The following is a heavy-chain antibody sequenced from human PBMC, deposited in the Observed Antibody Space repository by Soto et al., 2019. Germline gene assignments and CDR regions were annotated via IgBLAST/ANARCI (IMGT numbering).Heavy chain of an antibody. CDR2: ISPDGGNK. CDR1: GFTFSKYG. J-gene: IGHJ4*02. V-gene: IGHV3-30*03. D-gene: IGHD2-8*01. CDR3: ARSRNGAVPDSINF. Sequence: PGGSLRLSCVASGFTFSKYGMHWVRQAPGRGLEWVAVISPDGGNKYYGGSVKGRFAVSRDNSNNTLYLSMTSLRPDDTAVFYCARSRNGAVPDSINFWGQGTLVTVSS.